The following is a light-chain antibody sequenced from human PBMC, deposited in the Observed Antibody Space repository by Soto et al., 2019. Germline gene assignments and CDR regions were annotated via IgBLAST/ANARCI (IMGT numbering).Light chain of an antibody. V-gene: IGKV1-5*01. CDR2: DGF. Sequence: DIQMTQSPSTLSASVGDRVTITCRASQSINNWLAWYQQKPGKAPKLLIYDGFSLEIGVPLRFSGSGFGTEFSLTISSLQPDDSATYYCQQYKRYSLTFGGGTKVVSK. CDR1: QSINNW. J-gene: IGKJ4*01. CDR3: QQYKRYSLT.